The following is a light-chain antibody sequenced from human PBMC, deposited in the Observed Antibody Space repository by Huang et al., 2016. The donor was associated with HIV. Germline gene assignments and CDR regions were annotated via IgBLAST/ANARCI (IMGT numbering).Light chain of an antibody. CDR2: TVS. J-gene: IGKJ1*01. CDR3: QQSFSVPRT. CDR1: QKLTKS. V-gene: IGKV1-39*01. Sequence: DIQMTQSPPSLSASVGDRVTFTCRAAQKLTKSLNWYQQKPGKAPKRLIYTVSTLEIGVPSRFSGSGSGSRFTLNIGNLQPEDFATYYCQQSFSVPRTFG.